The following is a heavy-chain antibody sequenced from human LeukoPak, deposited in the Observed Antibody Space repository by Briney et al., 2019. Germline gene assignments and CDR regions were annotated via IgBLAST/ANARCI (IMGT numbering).Heavy chain of an antibody. D-gene: IGHD2-15*01. CDR1: GFTLSSYW. J-gene: IGHJ5*02. CDR2: INNDGSRT. Sequence: GGSLRLSCAASGFTLSSYWMHWVRQAPGKGLVWVSRINNDGSRTNYADSVKGRFTITRDNAKNSLYLQMNSLRAEDMALYYCAKGRERVAATGLDPWGQGTLVTVSS. CDR3: AKGRERVAATGLDP. V-gene: IGHV3-74*01.